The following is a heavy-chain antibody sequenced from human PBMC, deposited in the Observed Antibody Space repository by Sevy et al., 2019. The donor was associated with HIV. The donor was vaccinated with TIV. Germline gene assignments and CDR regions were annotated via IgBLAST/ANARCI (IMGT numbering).Heavy chain of an antibody. CDR2: ISYDGSNK. V-gene: IGHV3-30*18. CDR3: AKDGDYDSSGSIDY. Sequence: GGSLRLSCAAPGFTFSSYGMHWVRQAPGKGLEWVAVISYDGSNKYYADSVKGRFTISRDNSKNTLYLQMNSLRAEDTAVYYCAKDGDYDSSGSIDYWGQGTLVTVSS. D-gene: IGHD3-22*01. J-gene: IGHJ4*02. CDR1: GFTFSSYG.